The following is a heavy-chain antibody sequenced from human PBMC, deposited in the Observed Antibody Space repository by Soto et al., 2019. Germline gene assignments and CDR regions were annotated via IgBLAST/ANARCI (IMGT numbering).Heavy chain of an antibody. CDR1: SDSTSTHN. CDR2: IFNIGTT. J-gene: IGHJ6*02. CDR3: ARDLWGYCGTDCYPLDV. Sequence: SETLSLTCAVSSDSTSTHNWSWIRQTPGKGLEWIGYIFNIGTTSYNPSLWGRVSISMDTSARQVSLRLSSVTAADTAVYYFARDLWGYCGTDCYPLDVWGQGTTVTVSS. V-gene: IGHV4-59*11. D-gene: IGHD2-21*02.